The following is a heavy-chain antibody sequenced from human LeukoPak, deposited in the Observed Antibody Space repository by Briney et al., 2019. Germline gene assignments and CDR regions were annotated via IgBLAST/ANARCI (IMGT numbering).Heavy chain of an antibody. Sequence: GGSLRLSCAASGFTFSSYGMHWVRQAPGKGLEWVAVISYDGSNKYYADSVKGRFTISRDNSKNTLYLQMNSLRAEDTAVYYCAKEEGYWGQGTWSPSPQ. CDR2: ISYDGSNK. CDR1: GFTFSSYG. J-gene: IGHJ4*02. CDR3: AKEEGY. V-gene: IGHV3-30*18.